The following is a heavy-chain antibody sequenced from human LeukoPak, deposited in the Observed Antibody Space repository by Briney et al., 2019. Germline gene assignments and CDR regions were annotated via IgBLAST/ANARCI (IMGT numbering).Heavy chain of an antibody. Sequence: PSETLSLTCAVYGGSFSGYYWSWIRQPPGKGLEWIGEINHSGSTNYNPSLKSRVTISVDTSKNQFSLKLSSVTAADTAVYYCARIVQYYYDSSGYYYYFDYWGQGTLVTVSS. CDR2: INHSGST. CDR1: GGSFSGYY. J-gene: IGHJ4*02. CDR3: ARIVQYYYDSSGYYYYFDY. V-gene: IGHV4-34*01. D-gene: IGHD3-22*01.